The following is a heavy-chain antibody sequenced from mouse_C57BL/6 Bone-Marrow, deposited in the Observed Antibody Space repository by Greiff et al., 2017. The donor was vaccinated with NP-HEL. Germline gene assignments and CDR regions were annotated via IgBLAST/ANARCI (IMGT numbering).Heavy chain of an antibody. CDR3: ARGMDYYGREHYFDY. Sequence: EVQLQESEGGLVQPGSSMKLSCTASGFTFSDYYMAWVRQVPEKGLEWVANINYDGSSTYYLDSLKSRFIISRDNAKNILYLQMSSLKSEDTATYYCARGMDYYGREHYFDYWGQGTTLTVSS. V-gene: IGHV5-16*01. CDR1: GFTFSDYY. D-gene: IGHD1-1*01. CDR2: INYDGSST. J-gene: IGHJ2*01.